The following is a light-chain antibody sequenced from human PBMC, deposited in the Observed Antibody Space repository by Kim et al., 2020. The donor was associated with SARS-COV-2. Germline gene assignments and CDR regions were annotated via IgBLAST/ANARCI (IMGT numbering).Light chain of an antibody. CDR2: AAS. J-gene: IGKJ2*01. Sequence: SVSVGQRVTSTCRASQAIRNDVSWYQQIPGKAPKVLIYAASNLQNGVPSRFSGSGTGTEFSLTISSLQPEDFATYYCLQEFSYPYTFGQGTKLEI. CDR1: QAIRND. V-gene: IGKV1-6*01. CDR3: LQEFSYPYT.